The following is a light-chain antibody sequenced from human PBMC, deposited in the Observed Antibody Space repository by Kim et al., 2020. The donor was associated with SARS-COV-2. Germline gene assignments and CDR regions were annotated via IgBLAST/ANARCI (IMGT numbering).Light chain of an antibody. CDR1: SSNVGAYNL. J-gene: IGLJ3*02. Sequence: GRSVAISCTGTSSNVGAYNLVSWYQQHPGNAPKFMIHDVSQRPSGVSNRFSGSKSGNTASLTISGLQAEDEADYYCTSYTRSDTWVFGGGTQLTVL. CDR3: TSYTRSDTWV. CDR2: DVS. V-gene: IGLV2-14*03.